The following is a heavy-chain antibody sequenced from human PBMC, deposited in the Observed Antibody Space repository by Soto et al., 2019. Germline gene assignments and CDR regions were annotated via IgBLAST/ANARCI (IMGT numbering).Heavy chain of an antibody. CDR1: GFTFGDYA. J-gene: IGHJ4*02. CDR2: IRSKAYGGTT. CDR3: TSRYYYDSSFDY. V-gene: IGHV3-49*04. D-gene: IGHD3-22*01. Sequence: HPGGSLRLSCTASGFTFGDYAMSWVRQAPGKGLEWVGFIRSKAYGGTTEYAASVKGRFTISRDDSKSIAYLQMNSLKTEDTAVYYCTSRYYYDSSFDYWGQGTLVTVS.